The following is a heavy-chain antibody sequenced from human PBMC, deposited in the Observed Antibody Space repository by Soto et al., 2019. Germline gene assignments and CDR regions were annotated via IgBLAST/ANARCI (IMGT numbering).Heavy chain of an antibody. V-gene: IGHV3-30*18. CDR1: GFTFSSYG. CDR2: ISYDGSNK. Sequence: PGGSLRLSCAASGFTFSSYGMHWFRQAPGKGLEWVAVISYDGSNKYYADSVKGRFTISRDNSKNTLYLQMNSLRAEDTAVYYCAKDVARGYSGYDYRAQDYWGQGTLVTVS. CDR3: AKDVARGYSGYDYRAQDY. D-gene: IGHD5-12*01. J-gene: IGHJ4*02.